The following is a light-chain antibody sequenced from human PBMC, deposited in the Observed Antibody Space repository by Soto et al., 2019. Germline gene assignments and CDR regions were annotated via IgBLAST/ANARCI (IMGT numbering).Light chain of an antibody. V-gene: IGKV1-5*03. CDR3: QQYNSYST. J-gene: IGKJ1*01. CDR1: QSISTW. CDR2: NAS. Sequence: QMTQSPSTLSASVADTVTITCRASQSISTWLAWYQQKPGKAPQLLIYNASTLASGAPSRFSGSGYGTDFTLTISSLKPDDFAAYYCQQYNSYSTFGQGTKVEIK.